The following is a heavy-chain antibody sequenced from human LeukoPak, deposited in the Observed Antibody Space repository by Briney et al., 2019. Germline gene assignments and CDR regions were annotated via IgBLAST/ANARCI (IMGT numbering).Heavy chain of an antibody. CDR1: GYTFTSYA. Sequence: ASVKVSCKASGYTFTSYAMNWVRQAPGQGLEWMGWINTNTGNPTYAQGFTGRFVFSLDTSVSTAYLQISSLKAEDTAVYYCARDLRVWEWFCCGMDDWGQGTTVTVSS. D-gene: IGHD3-3*01. J-gene: IGHJ6*02. CDR2: INTNTGNP. CDR3: ARDLRVWEWFCCGMDD. V-gene: IGHV7-4-1*02.